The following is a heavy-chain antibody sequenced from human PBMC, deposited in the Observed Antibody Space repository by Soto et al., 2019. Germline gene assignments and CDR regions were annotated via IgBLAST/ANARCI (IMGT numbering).Heavy chain of an antibody. CDR3: VRDRGHNAGYYELFAY. CDR2: ISYDGSDN. Sequence: QVHLVESGGGVIQPGRSLRLSCAASGFTCSYYAMHWVRQAPGKGLEWVAVISYDGSDNSYADSVKGRFTISRDNSKNTLFLQMNSLRAEDTAVYFCVRDRGHNAGYYELFAYCGQGTLVTVSS. J-gene: IGHJ4*02. CDR1: GFTCSYYA. V-gene: IGHV3-30-3*01. D-gene: IGHD3-9*01.